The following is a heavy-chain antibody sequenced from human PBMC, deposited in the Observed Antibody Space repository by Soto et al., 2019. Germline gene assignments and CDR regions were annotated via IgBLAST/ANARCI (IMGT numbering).Heavy chain of an antibody. J-gene: IGHJ4*02. CDR2: INAGNGNT. D-gene: IGHD6-19*01. CDR1: GYTFTGYA. Sequence: QVQLVQSGAEEKQPGASVKVSCKASGYTFTGYAMHCVRQAPGQRREWMGWINAGNGNTKYSQKFQARVTITRDTSASTAYMELSSLRSDDTAVYYWARAVAVPADFDYWGRGTLVIVSA. CDR3: ARAVAVPADFDY. V-gene: IGHV1-3*05.